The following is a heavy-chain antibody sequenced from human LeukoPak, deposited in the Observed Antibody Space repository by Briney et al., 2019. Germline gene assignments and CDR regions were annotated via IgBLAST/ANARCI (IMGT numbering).Heavy chain of an antibody. Sequence: ASVRVSCKASGYTFTSYGISWVRQAPGQGLEWMGWISAYNGNTNYAQKLQGRVTITADESTSTAYMELSSLRSEDTAVYYCARGGAVAGTPFDYWGQGTLVTVSS. V-gene: IGHV1-18*01. J-gene: IGHJ4*02. CDR2: ISAYNGNT. D-gene: IGHD6-19*01. CDR3: ARGGAVAGTPFDY. CDR1: GYTFTSYG.